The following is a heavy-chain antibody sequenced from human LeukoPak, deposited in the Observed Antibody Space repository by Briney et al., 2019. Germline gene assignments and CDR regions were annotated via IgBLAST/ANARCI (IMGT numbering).Heavy chain of an antibody. CDR3: ERRTRGSWVDY. CDR1: GFTFSTYG. CDR2: ISYDGSNK. V-gene: IGHV3-30*03. Sequence: GGSLRLSCAASGFTFSTYGMHWVRQAPGKGLEWVAVISYDGSNKYYADSVKGRFTISRDNSKNTLSLQMNSLRAEDTAVYYCERRTRGSWVDYWGQGTLVTVSS. D-gene: IGHD1-26*01. J-gene: IGHJ4*02.